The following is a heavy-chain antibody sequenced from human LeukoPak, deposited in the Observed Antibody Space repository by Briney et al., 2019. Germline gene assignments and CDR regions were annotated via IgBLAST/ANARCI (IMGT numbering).Heavy chain of an antibody. Sequence: PSETLSLTCTVSGYCITSGYNWAWIRQPPGKVLEWIGSIYHSGSAYYNPSLKSRVTISVDTSKNQFSLKLSSVTAADTAVYYCVRYCSSTTCYTRAVDYWGQGTLVTVSS. CDR2: IYHSGSA. V-gene: IGHV4-38-2*02. CDR3: VRYCSSTTCYTRAVDY. J-gene: IGHJ4*02. CDR1: GYCITSGYN. D-gene: IGHD2-2*02.